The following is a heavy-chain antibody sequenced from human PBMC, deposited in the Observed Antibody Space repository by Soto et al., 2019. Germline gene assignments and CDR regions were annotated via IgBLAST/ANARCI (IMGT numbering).Heavy chain of an antibody. Sequence: VQLQESGPGLVKPSQTLSLTCTVSGSSIIIGDYYCSWIRQPPGKGLEWIGYIYYSGSTYYNPSLKSRVTISVDTSKNQFSLKLSSVTAADTAVYYCASSTTLLGGMDIWGQGTTVTVSS. D-gene: IGHD4-17*01. V-gene: IGHV4-30-4*01. CDR1: GSSIIIGDYY. J-gene: IGHJ6*02. CDR3: ASSTTLLGGMDI. CDR2: IYYSGST.